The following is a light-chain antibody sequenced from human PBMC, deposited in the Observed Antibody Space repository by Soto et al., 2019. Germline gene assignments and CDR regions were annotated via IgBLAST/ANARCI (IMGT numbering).Light chain of an antibody. Sequence: QSVLTQPPSVSGAPGQRVTISCTGSSSNIGAGYDVHWYQQLPGTAPKLLIYGNSNRPSGVPDRFSGSKSGTSASLAITGLQXEDEXDYYCQSYDSSLSGSRVFGTGTKLTV. CDR3: QSYDSSLSGSRV. CDR1: SSNIGAGYD. V-gene: IGLV1-40*01. CDR2: GNS. J-gene: IGLJ1*01.